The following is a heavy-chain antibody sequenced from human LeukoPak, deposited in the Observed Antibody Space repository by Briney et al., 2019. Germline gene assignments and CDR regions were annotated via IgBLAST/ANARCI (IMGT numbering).Heavy chain of an antibody. D-gene: IGHD1-26*01. CDR3: ARRGRGSYSNYYYMDV. V-gene: IGHV3-48*01. J-gene: IGHJ6*03. CDR2: ISSSSSTI. CDR1: GFIFSSYS. Sequence: GGSLRLSCAASGFIFSSYSMNWVRQAPGKGLEWVSYISSSSSTIYYADSVKGPFTISRDNAKNSLYLQMNSLRAEDTAVYYCARRGRGSYSNYYYMDVWGRGTTVTVSS.